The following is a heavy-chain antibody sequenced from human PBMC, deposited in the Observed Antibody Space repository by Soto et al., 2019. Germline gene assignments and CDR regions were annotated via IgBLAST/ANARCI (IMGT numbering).Heavy chain of an antibody. J-gene: IGHJ4*02. CDR2: ISYDGSNK. Sequence: GGSLRLSCAASGFTFSSYAMHWVRQAPGKGLEWVAVISYDGSNKYYADSVKGRFTISRDNSKNTLYLQMNSLRAEDAAVYYCARDRNYYDSSGCFDYWGQGTLVTVSS. V-gene: IGHV3-30-3*01. CDR1: GFTFSSYA. CDR3: ARDRNYYDSSGCFDY. D-gene: IGHD3-22*01.